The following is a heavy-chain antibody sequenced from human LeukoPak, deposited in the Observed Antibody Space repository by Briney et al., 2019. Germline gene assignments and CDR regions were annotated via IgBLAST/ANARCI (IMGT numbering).Heavy chain of an antibody. CDR1: GYTFTSYY. V-gene: IGHV1-69*06. Sequence: ASVKVSCKASGYTFTSYYMHWVRQAPGQGLEWMGGIIPIFGTANYAQKFQGRVTITADKSTSTAYMELSSLRSEDTAVYYCARGYIVATITIGYYYGMDVWGKGTTVTVSS. CDR2: IIPIFGTA. CDR3: ARGYIVATITIGYYYGMDV. J-gene: IGHJ6*04. D-gene: IGHD5-12*01.